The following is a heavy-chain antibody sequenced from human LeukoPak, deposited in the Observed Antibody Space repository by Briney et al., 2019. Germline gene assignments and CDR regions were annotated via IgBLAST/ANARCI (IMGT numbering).Heavy chain of an antibody. D-gene: IGHD6-13*01. J-gene: IGHJ4*02. CDR1: GFTFSSYA. V-gene: IGHV3-30*04. CDR2: ISYDGSNK. Sequence: GGSLRLSCAASGFTFSSYAMHWVRQAPGKGLEWVAVISYDGSNKYYADSVKGRFTISGDNSKNTLYLQMNSLRAEDTAVYYCARGDTIAAAGFPFDYWGQGTLVTVSS. CDR3: ARGDTIAAAGFPFDY.